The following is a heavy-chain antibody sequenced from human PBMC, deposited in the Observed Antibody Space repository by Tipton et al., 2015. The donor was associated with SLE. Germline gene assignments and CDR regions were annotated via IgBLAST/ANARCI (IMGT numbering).Heavy chain of an antibody. V-gene: IGHV3-48*03. CDR2: ISRSGSVI. D-gene: IGHD4-11*01. J-gene: IGHJ3*02. Sequence: SLRLSCAASGFIFSNFEMNWVRQAPGKGLEWVSYISRSGSVIFYADSVKGRFTISRDNAKNSLYLQMNSLRADDTAVYYCARGDDYINYRDAFDIWGQGTMVTVSS. CDR3: ARGDDYINYRDAFDI. CDR1: GFIFSNFE.